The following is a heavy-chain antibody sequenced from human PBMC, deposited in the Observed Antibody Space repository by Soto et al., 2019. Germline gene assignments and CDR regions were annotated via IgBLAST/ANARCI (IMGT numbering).Heavy chain of an antibody. CDR3: ARQRPIAARDYYYYGMDV. D-gene: IGHD6-6*01. Sequence: QVQLVESGGGVVQPGRSLRLSCAASGFTFSTYGMHWVRQAPGKGLEWVAVISYDGSNKYYADSVKGRFTISRDNSKKTLHLKMNSLRAEDTAVYYCARQRPIAARDYYYYGMDVWGQGTTVTVSS. V-gene: IGHV3-30*03. CDR1: GFTFSTYG. J-gene: IGHJ6*02. CDR2: ISYDGSNK.